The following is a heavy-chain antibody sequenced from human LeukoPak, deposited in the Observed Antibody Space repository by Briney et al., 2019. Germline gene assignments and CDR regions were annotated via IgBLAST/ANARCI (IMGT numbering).Heavy chain of an antibody. CDR3: ARDTYYYNSDTSWSDVFDI. CDR1: GGSISTYY. V-gene: IGHV4-59*01. D-gene: IGHD3-22*01. CDR2: IYYSGST. J-gene: IGHJ3*02. Sequence: SETLSLTCTVSGGSISTYYWSWVRQSPGKGLEWIGHIYYSGSTNYNPSLKRRVAMSVDTSKNQFSLKLSSVTAADTAVYYCARDTYYYNSDTSWSDVFDIWGQGTMVTVSS.